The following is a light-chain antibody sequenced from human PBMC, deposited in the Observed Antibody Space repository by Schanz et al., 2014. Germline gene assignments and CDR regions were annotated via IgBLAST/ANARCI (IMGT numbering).Light chain of an antibody. CDR2: GAS. Sequence: EIVLTQSPGTLSLSPGERATLSCRASQSVNSDYLAWYQQRPGQAPRLLIYGASTRATGVAARISGGGSGTEFTLTISSLQSEDFAVYYCQQYKSWPPKLTFGQGTRVEIK. CDR1: QSVNSD. V-gene: IGKV3-15*01. CDR3: QQYKSWPPKLT. J-gene: IGKJ1*01.